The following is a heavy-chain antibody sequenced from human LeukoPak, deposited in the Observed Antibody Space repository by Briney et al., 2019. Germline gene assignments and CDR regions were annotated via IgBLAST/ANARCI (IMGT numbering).Heavy chain of an antibody. D-gene: IGHD6-6*01. CDR1: GGSFSGYY. Sequence: SETLSLTCAVYGGSFSGYYWSWIRQPPGKGLEWIGEINHSGSTNYNPSLKSRVTISVDTSKNQFSLKLSSLRSEDTAVYYCARVLSSSSFDYWGQGTLVTVSS. CDR3: ARVLSSSSFDY. J-gene: IGHJ4*02. V-gene: IGHV4-34*01. CDR2: INHSGST.